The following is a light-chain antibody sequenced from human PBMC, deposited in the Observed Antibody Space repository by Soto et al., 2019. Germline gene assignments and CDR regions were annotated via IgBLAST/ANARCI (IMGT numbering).Light chain of an antibody. J-gene: IGKJ5*01. CDR2: GAS. Sequence: EIVLTQSPATLSLSPGERATLSCRASQSFSSSYLAWYQQKPGQAPRLLIYGASTRATGIPARFSGSGYGTEFTLTISSLQSEDFAVYYCQQYNNWPPITFGQGTRLEI. CDR1: QSFSSSY. CDR3: QQYNNWPPIT. V-gene: IGKV3D-15*01.